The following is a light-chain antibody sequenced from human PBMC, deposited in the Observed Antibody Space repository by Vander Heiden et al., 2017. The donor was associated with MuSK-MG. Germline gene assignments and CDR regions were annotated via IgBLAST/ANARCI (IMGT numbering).Light chain of an antibody. CDR1: QSISSW. CDR2: KAS. V-gene: IGKV1-5*03. J-gene: IGKJ1*01. CDR3: GLDNSFPWT. Sequence: DTQMTQSPSTLSASVGDRVTITCRASQSISSWLAWYQQKPGKAPKLLIYKASSLESGVPSRFSGSGSGTEFPLTISSLQPDDFATYYCGLDNSFPWTFGQGTKVEIK.